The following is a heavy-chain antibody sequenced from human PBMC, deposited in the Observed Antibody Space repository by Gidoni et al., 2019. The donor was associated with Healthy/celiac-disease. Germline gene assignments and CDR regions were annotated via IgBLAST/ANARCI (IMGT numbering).Heavy chain of an antibody. CDR2: ISWNSGSI. V-gene: IGHV3-9*01. CDR3: AKTGYSYGLDY. D-gene: IGHD5-18*01. Sequence: EVQLVESGGGLVQPGWSLRLSCAASGFTFDDYAMHWVRQAPGKGLEWVSGISWNSGSIGYADSVKGRFTISRDNAKNSLYLQMNSLRAEDTALYYCAKTGYSYGLDYWGQGTLVTVSS. J-gene: IGHJ4*02. CDR1: GFTFDDYA.